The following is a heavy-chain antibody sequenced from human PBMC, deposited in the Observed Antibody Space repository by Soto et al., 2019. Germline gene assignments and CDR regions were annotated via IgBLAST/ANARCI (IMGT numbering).Heavy chain of an antibody. D-gene: IGHD6-6*01. Sequence: NPSETLSLTCTVSGGSISSGDYYWSWIRQPPGKGLEWIGYIYYSGSTYYNPSLKSRVTISIDTYKNQFSLKLSCVKAADTAVYYCDRGGQLVPRYYGMDVWGQGTTVTVSS. J-gene: IGHJ6*02. CDR1: GGSISSGDYY. V-gene: IGHV4-30-4*01. CDR2: IYYSGST. CDR3: DRGGQLVPRYYGMDV.